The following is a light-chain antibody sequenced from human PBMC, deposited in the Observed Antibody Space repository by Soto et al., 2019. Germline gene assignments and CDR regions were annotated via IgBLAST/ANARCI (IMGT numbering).Light chain of an antibody. Sequence: IQMTQSPSSLSASVGDTITITCRARQSIGNFLNWYQLKPGKVPKLLIYGASTLNDGVPSRFSGSGSGTEFTLTISTLQPADSAIYCCQQSNSYWVTFGGGTKVAIQ. V-gene: IGKV1-39*01. CDR2: GAS. CDR3: QQSNSYWVT. CDR1: QSIGNF. J-gene: IGKJ4*01.